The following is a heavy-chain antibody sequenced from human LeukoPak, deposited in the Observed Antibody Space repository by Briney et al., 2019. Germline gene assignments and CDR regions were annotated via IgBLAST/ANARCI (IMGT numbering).Heavy chain of an antibody. CDR2: IYGDGSFT. CDR1: GFTFSNFW. V-gene: IGHV3-74*01. CDR3: AKDNEYYDFWSGYWSFDY. J-gene: IGHJ4*02. D-gene: IGHD3-3*01. Sequence: GGSLRHSCAASGFTFSNFWMHLVRQAPGKGLVWVALIYGDGSFTRYADSVKGRFTISRDNSKNTLYLQMNSLRAEDTAVYYCAKDNEYYDFWSGYWSFDYWGQGTLVTVSS.